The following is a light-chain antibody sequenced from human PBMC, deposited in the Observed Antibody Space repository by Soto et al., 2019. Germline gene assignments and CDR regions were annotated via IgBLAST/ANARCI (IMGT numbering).Light chain of an antibody. J-gene: IGKJ2*01. CDR3: QQSYSTPYT. Sequence: DIQMTQSTSSLSASVGDRVTITCRASQSISSYLNWYQQKPGKAPKLLIYAASSLQSGVPSRFSGSGSGTDFTLTISSLQPEDFATYYCQQSYSTPYTFCQGTKLEIK. CDR1: QSISSY. CDR2: AAS. V-gene: IGKV1-39*01.